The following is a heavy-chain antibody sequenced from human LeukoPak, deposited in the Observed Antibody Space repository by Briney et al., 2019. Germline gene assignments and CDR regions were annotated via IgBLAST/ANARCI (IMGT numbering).Heavy chain of an antibody. Sequence: GASVKVSCKASGYTFSSYQIHWVRQAPRQGLEWMGIINPSGGSTTYAQRFQARVTMTRDTSTSTVYMELGSLKSEDTAVYYCARAVRDGYNYVKGYWGQGTLVTVSS. D-gene: IGHD5-24*01. CDR2: INPSGGST. J-gene: IGHJ4*02. CDR1: GYTFSSYQ. CDR3: ARAVRDGYNYVKGY. V-gene: IGHV1-46*01.